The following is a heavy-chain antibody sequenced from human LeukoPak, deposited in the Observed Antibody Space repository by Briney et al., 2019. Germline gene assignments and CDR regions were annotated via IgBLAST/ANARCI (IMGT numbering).Heavy chain of an antibody. CDR3: AREVSSGYYFRQYFDY. CDR2: INPNSGGT. J-gene: IGHJ4*02. CDR1: GYTFTGYY. V-gene: IGHV1-2*02. D-gene: IGHD3-22*01. Sequence: WASVKVSCKASGYTFTGYYMHWVRQAPGQGLEWMGWINPNSGGTNYAQKFQGRVTMTRDTSISTAYMELSRLRSDDTAVYYCAREVSSGYYFRQYFDYWGQGTLVTVSS.